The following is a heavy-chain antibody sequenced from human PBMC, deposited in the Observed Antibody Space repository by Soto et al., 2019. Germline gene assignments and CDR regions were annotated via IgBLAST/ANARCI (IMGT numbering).Heavy chain of an antibody. CDR1: LYTFTSYA. CDR2: INAGNGNT. V-gene: IGHV1-3*01. CDR3: ARGQWGNSYASSGYYYYYGMDV. Sequence: ASVXVSFKASLYTFTSYAMHCFRQAPGQRLDGMGWINAGNGNTKYSQKFQGRVTITRDTSASTAYMELRSLRSEDTAVYYCARGQWGNSYASSGYYYYYGMDVWGKGTKVNV. D-gene: IGHD3-22*01. J-gene: IGHJ6*04.